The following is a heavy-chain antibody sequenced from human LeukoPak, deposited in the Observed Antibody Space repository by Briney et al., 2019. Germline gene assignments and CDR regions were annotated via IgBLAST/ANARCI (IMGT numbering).Heavy chain of an antibody. CDR3: VRAKEGTSLVLSFKYHYYFLDV. J-gene: IGHJ6*04. CDR1: GDSISNYY. CDR2: IFYSGGT. D-gene: IGHD2-2*01. V-gene: IGHV4-59*12. Sequence: SETLSLTCTVSGDSISNYYWNWIRQAPGKGLEWIGYIFYSGGTNYNSSLKSRATISVDRSKNQFSLRLSSVTAADTAVYYCVRAKEGTSLVLSFKYHYYFLDVWGIGTTVTVSS.